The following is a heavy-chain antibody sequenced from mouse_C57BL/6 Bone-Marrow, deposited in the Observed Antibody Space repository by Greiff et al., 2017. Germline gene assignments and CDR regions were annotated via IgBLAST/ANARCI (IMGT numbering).Heavy chain of an antibody. Sequence: VKLVESGPELVKPGASVKISCKASGYAFSSSWMNWVKQRPGKGLEWIGRIYPGDGDTNYNGKFKGKATLTADKSSSTAYMQLSSLTSEDSAVYFCATIYYGNYLYYYAMDYWGQGTSVTVSS. CDR3: ATIYYGNYLYYYAMDY. CDR2: IYPGDGDT. V-gene: IGHV1-82*01. J-gene: IGHJ4*01. D-gene: IGHD2-1*01. CDR1: GYAFSSSW.